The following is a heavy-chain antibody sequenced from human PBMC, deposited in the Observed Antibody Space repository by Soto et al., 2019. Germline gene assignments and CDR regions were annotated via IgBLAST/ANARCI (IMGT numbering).Heavy chain of an antibody. CDR2: ISHSDHST. D-gene: IGHD6-19*01. V-gene: IGHV3-23*01. CDR1: GFPFSRCA. J-gene: IGHJ4*02. Sequence: EVQLLESGGGLVQPGGSLRLSCAASGFPFSRCAMNWVRQAPGKGLEWVSNISHSDHSTYYADSVKGRFTVSRDNSENTLYLEMNSLRAEDTAIYYCAKRGGDSGWGDFDSWGQGTLVTVSS. CDR3: AKRGGDSGWGDFDS.